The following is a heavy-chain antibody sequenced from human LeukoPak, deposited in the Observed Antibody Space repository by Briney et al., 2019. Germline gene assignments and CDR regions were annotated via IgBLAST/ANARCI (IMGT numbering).Heavy chain of an antibody. CDR3: ARAYHCGGDCGYEAFDI. J-gene: IGHJ3*02. Sequence: GGSLRLSCAASGFTFSSYGMHWVRQAPGKGLEWVAFIRYDGSNKYYADSVKGRFTISRDNSKNTLYLQMNSLRAEDTAVYYCARAYHCGGDCGYEAFDIWGQGTMVTVSS. D-gene: IGHD2-21*02. CDR1: GFTFSSYG. V-gene: IGHV3-30*02. CDR2: IRYDGSNK.